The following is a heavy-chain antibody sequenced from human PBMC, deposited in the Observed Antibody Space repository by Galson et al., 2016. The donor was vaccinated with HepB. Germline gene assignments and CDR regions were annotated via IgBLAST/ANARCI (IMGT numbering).Heavy chain of an antibody. Sequence: SLRLSCAASGFPFSSYAMSWVRQSPGKGLEWVSGISATGGVTWYADSVRGRFTISRDNAKNSLFLQLNSLRAADTAIYYCARDMAGYNWIDFWGLGTLVTVSS. CDR3: ARDMAGYNWIDF. CDR2: ISATGGVT. V-gene: IGHV3-23*01. D-gene: IGHD5-24*01. J-gene: IGHJ4*02. CDR1: GFPFSSYA.